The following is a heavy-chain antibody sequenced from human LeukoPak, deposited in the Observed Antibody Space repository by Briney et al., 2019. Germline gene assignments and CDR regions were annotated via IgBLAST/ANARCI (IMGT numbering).Heavy chain of an antibody. CDR2: ISSSSSTI. J-gene: IGHJ4*02. D-gene: IGHD3-22*01. CDR3: ATTYYYDSSGYYISYYFDY. Sequence: PGGSLRLSCAASGFTFSSYSMNWVRQAPGKGLEWVSYISSSSSTIYYADPVKGRFTISRDNAKNSLYLQMNSLRAEDTAVYYCATTYYYDSSGYYISYYFDYWGQGTLVTVSS. CDR1: GFTFSSYS. V-gene: IGHV3-48*01.